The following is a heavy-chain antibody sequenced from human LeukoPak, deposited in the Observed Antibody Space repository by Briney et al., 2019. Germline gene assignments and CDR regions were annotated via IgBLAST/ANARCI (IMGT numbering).Heavy chain of an antibody. Sequence: PSETLSLTCTVSGGPISSYYWSWLRQPTGKGLEWIGYISYSGSTDYNPSLKSRVTISLDTSKNQFSLRLSSVTAADAAVYYCARETRLHSGSYSNDAFDIWGQGTMVTVSS. CDR1: GGPISSYY. J-gene: IGHJ3*02. D-gene: IGHD1-26*01. CDR3: ARETRLHSGSYSNDAFDI. V-gene: IGHV4-59*01. CDR2: ISYSGST.